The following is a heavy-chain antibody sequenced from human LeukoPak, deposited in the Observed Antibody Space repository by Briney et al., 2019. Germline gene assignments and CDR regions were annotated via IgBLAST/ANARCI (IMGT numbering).Heavy chain of an antibody. Sequence: SETLSLTCTVSGGSISSGGYYWTWIRQHPGKGLEWIGYISYSGGTYYNPSLKSRLTISLDTSKNQFSLKLTSVTAADTAVYYCVAQIVGPYGDFVDHWGQGTLVTVSS. CDR1: GGSISSGGYY. V-gene: IGHV4-31*03. CDR3: VAQIVGPYGDFVDH. CDR2: ISYSGGT. D-gene: IGHD4-17*01. J-gene: IGHJ4*02.